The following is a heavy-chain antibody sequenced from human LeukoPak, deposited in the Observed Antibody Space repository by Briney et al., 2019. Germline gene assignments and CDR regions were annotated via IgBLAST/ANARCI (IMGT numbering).Heavy chain of an antibody. J-gene: IGHJ5*02. CDR3: ARDNSVEDTAWWFDP. Sequence: EASVKVSSKASGYTFTSYYMHWVRQAPGQGRGWMGIINPSGGSTSYAQKFQGRVTMTRDMSTSTDYMELSSLRSEDTAAYYCARDNSVEDTAWWFDPWGQGTLVTVSS. CDR2: INPSGGST. D-gene: IGHD1-1*01. V-gene: IGHV1-46*01. CDR1: GYTFTSYY.